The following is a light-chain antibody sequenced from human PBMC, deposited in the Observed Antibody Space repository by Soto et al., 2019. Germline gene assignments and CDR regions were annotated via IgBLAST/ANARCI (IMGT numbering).Light chain of an antibody. CDR1: QSVSSKY. Sequence: EIVLTHSPGTLSLSPGERATLSCRASQSVSSKYLAWYQQKPGQAPRVLIYGTSIRASGVPERFSGGGSGRGLTRTITRLEPEDFAVYYCQQYGSSRFTLGPGTQVDIK. CDR2: GTS. CDR3: QQYGSSRFT. J-gene: IGKJ3*01. V-gene: IGKV3-20*01.